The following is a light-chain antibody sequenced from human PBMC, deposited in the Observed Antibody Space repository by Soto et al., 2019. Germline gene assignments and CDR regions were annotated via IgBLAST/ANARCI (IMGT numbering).Light chain of an antibody. Sequence: DIQLTQSPSFLSASVGNRVTITCRASQGISSYLAWYQQKPGKAPKLLIYAASTLQSGVPSRFSGSESGTEFTLTISSLQPADFATYYCQQLNTYPLTFGGGTKVEIK. CDR3: QQLNTYPLT. CDR1: QGISSY. V-gene: IGKV1-9*01. J-gene: IGKJ4*01. CDR2: AAS.